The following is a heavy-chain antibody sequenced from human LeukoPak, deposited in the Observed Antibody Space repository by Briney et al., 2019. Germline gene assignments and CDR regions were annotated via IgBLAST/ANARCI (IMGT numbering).Heavy chain of an antibody. J-gene: IGHJ4*02. D-gene: IGHD2-8*01. CDR3: AKELMGFDY. Sequence: GRSLRLSCAASGFTFSSYAMSWVRQAPGKGLEWVSAVSGTGLTTYYADSVKGRIIVSRDNSKNTVYLQMNSLRSEDAAVYYCAKELMGFDYWGQGTLVTVSS. CDR1: GFTFSSYA. CDR2: VSGTGLTT. V-gene: IGHV3-23*01.